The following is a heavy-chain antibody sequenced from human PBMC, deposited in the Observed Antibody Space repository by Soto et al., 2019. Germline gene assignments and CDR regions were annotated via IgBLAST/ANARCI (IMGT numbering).Heavy chain of an antibody. D-gene: IGHD3-10*01. CDR2: IKSKTDGGTT. Sequence: GGSLRLSCAASGFTFSNAWMSWFRQAPGKGLEWVGRIKSKTDGGTTDYAAPVKGRFTISRDDSKNTLYLQMNSLKTEDTAVYYCTTLEITMVRGRYWGQGTLVTVSS. CDR3: TTLEITMVRGRY. CDR1: GFTFSNAW. J-gene: IGHJ4*02. V-gene: IGHV3-15*01.